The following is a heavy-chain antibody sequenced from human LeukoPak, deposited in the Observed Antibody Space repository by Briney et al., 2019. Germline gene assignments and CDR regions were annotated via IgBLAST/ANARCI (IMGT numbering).Heavy chain of an antibody. CDR1: GGSISSRNQY. J-gene: IGHJ4*02. V-gene: IGHV4-39*01. Sequence: SETLSLTCSVCGGSISSRNQYWGWIRQPPGKGLEWIGSIFYTGNTYYNPSLRSRVTMSVDKSKNHFSLQLSSVTAADMAVYYCSRHVNTFDYWGQGALVTVSS. CDR2: IFYTGNT. CDR3: SRHVNTFDY.